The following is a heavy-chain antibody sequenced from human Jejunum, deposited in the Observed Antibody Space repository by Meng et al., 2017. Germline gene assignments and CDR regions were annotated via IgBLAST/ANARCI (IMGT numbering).Heavy chain of an antibody. V-gene: IGHV3-23*01. CDR3: AKGRGNWGSGWDS. CDR1: GFIFSSYA. Sequence: GGSLRLSCGASGFIFSSYAMAWVRQSPGKGLEWVSSISAATRIIYYVDYVKGRFTISRDNSKNTVYLQMNSLRAEDTAVYYCAKGRGNWGSGWDSWGQGTLVTVSS. CDR2: ISAATRII. D-gene: IGHD7-27*01. J-gene: IGHJ4*02.